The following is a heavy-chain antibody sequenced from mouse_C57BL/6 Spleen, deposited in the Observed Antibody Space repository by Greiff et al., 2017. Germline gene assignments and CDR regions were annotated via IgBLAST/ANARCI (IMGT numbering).Heavy chain of an antibody. CDR2: INPGSGGT. V-gene: IGHV1-54*01. J-gene: IGHJ2*01. CDR3: AAHYYGTRDYFDY. Sequence: QVQLQQSGAELVRPGTSVTVSCKASGYAFTNSLIEWVKQRPGQGLEWIGVINPGSGGTHYNEKFKGKATLTADKSSSTASMQLSSLPSEDSAVYFCAAHYYGTRDYFDYWGQGTTLTVSS. CDR1: GYAFTNSL. D-gene: IGHD1-1*01.